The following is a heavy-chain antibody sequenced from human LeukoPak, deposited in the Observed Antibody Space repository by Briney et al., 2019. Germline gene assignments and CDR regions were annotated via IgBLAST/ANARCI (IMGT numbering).Heavy chain of an antibody. CDR2: IY. CDR1: GYSFNTYW. CDR3: ARAPFEDYDSSGSFDY. J-gene: IGHJ4*02. Sequence: GESLKISCKGSGYSFNTYWIGWVRQMPGKGLEWMGIIYSPSFQGQVTISADKSISTAYLQWSSLKASDTAMYYCARAPFEDYDSSGSFDYWGQGTLVTVSS. V-gene: IGHV5-51*01. D-gene: IGHD3-22*01.